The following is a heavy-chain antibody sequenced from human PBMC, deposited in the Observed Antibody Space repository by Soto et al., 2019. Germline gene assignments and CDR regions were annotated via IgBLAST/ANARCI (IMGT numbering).Heavy chain of an antibody. J-gene: IGHJ6*02. D-gene: IGHD2-21*02. Sequence: GSLRLSCVASGFNFGDFYMSWVRQAPEKGLEWVSSISGNSAYIKYTDSVKGRFTISRANTKSALYLQMNSLRAEDTAVYFCARAPPGDLYGMDVWGQGTTVTVSS. CDR1: GFNFGDFY. CDR2: ISGNSAYI. CDR3: ARAPPGDLYGMDV. V-gene: IGHV3-21*01.